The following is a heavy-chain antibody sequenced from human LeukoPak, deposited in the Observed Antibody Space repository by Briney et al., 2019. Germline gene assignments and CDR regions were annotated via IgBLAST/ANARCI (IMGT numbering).Heavy chain of an antibody. CDR1: GYSFTSYW. J-gene: IGHJ3*02. V-gene: IGHV5-51*01. CDR2: IYPGDSDT. Sequence: GESLKISCKGSGYSFTSYWIGWVRQMPGKGLEWMGTIYPGDSDTRYSPSFQGQVTISADKSISTAYLQWSSLKASDTAMYYCARPRRDGYNFDAFDIWGQGTMVTVSS. D-gene: IGHD5-24*01. CDR3: ARPRRDGYNFDAFDI.